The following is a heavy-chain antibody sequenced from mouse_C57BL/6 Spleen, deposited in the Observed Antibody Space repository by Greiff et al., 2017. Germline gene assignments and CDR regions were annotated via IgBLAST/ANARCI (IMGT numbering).Heavy chain of an antibody. V-gene: IGHV3-6*01. CDR1: GYSITSGYY. Sequence: EVQLQQSGPGLVKPSQSLSLTCSVTGYSITSGYYWNWIRQFPGNKLEWMGYISYDGSNNYNPSLKNRISITRDTSKNQFFLKLNSVTTEDTATYYCARGPPHYYYGSSYGWYFDVWGTGTTVTVSS. D-gene: IGHD1-1*01. CDR2: ISYDGSN. CDR3: ARGPPHYYYGSSYGWYFDV. J-gene: IGHJ1*03.